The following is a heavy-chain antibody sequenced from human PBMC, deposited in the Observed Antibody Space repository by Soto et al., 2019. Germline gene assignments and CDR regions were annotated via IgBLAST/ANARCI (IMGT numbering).Heavy chain of an antibody. CDR1: SASLGAHY. V-gene: IGHV4-34*01. J-gene: IGHJ6*04. CDR2: VHPSGST. CDR3: ARGKPSGYRFRHRNFFYYGLDV. D-gene: IGHD5-18*01. Sequence: SETLSLTCAVFSASLGAHYWAWIRQSPDKGLEWSGEVHPSGSTDYNPSLKSRLTLSLDTSKNQFSLKVASVTAAATDVYFCARGKPSGYRFRHRNFFYYGLDVWGEGTTVTVYS.